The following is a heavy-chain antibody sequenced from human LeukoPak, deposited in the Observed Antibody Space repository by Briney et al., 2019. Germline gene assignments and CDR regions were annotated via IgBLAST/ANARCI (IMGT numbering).Heavy chain of an antibody. CDR1: GFTFSSYG. CDR2: ISYDGSNK. D-gene: IGHD2-15*01. V-gene: IGHV3-30*18. Sequence: PGGSLRLSCAASGFTFSSYGMHWVRQAPGKGLEWVAVISYDGSNKYYADSVKGRFTISRDNSKNTLYLQMNSLRAEDTAAYYRAKASVVAATPDYWGQGTLVTVSS. CDR3: AKASVVAATPDY. J-gene: IGHJ4*02.